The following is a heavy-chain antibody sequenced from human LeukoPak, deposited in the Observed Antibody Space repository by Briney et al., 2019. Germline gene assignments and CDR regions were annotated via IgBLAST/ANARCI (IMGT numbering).Heavy chain of an antibody. CDR3: AKDAVGPAYSSSWYEFDS. D-gene: IGHD6-13*01. CDR2: MSFDGSYK. CDR1: GFTFRRYA. J-gene: IGHJ4*02. V-gene: IGHV3-30*07. Sequence: PGGSLRLSCAASGFTFRRYAMHWVRQAPGKGLEWVAAMSFDGSYKYYADSVKGRFTISRDNSNNTLSLEMNSLRAEDTAVYYCAKDAVGPAYSSSWYEFDSWGQGTLVTVSS.